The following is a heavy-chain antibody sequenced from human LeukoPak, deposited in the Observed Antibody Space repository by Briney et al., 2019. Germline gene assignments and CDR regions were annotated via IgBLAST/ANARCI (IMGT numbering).Heavy chain of an antibody. Sequence: GGSLRLSCAASGFTFDDYTMHWVRQAPGKGLEWVSLISWDGGSTYYADPVKGRFTISRDNSKNTLYLQMNSLRAEDTAVYYCAKATGKTHDYGDYDGFDNWFDPWGQGTLVTVSS. CDR2: ISWDGGST. CDR1: GFTFDDYT. D-gene: IGHD4-17*01. J-gene: IGHJ5*02. CDR3: AKATGKTHDYGDYDGFDNWFDP. V-gene: IGHV3-43*01.